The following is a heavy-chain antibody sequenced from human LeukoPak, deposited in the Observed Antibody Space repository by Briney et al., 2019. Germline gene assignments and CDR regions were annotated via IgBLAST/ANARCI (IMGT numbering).Heavy chain of an antibody. CDR1: GFTFSAYW. J-gene: IGHJ2*01. V-gene: IGHV3-74*01. Sequence: GGSLRLSRAASGFTFSAYWMHWVRQAPGKGLVWVSRIDSDGTVISYVDSVKGRFTISRDNAKNTMYLQVNSLRAEDTAVYYCARRSSAIPRYFGLWGRGTLVTVSS. CDR3: ARRSSAIPRYFGL. D-gene: IGHD2-2*02. CDR2: IDSDGTVI.